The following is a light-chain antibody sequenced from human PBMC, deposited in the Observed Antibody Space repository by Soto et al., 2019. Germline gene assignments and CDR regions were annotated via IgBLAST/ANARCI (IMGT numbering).Light chain of an antibody. CDR2: GAS. Sequence: EIVMTQSPATLSVSPGERATLSCRASQSVSSNLAWYQQKPGQAPRLLIYGASTRATGIPARFSGSGSGTEFTLTISSLQSEDFAVYYCQQYHNWPPGEVTFGPGTKVDIK. V-gene: IGKV3-15*01. CDR1: QSVSSN. J-gene: IGKJ3*01. CDR3: QQYHNWPPGEVT.